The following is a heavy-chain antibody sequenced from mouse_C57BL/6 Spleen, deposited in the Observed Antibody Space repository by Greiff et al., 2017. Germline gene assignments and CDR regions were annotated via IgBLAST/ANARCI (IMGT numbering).Heavy chain of an antibody. D-gene: IGHD1-1*01. J-gene: IGHJ2*01. CDR3: ARTYYGSSYPYYFDY. Sequence: VQLQQSGPELVKPGASVKISCKASGYAFSSSWMNWVKQRPGKGLEWIGRIYPGDGDTNYNGKFKGKATLTADKSSSTAYMQLSSLTSEDSAVYFCARTYYGSSYPYYFDYWGQGTTLTVSS. CDR1: GYAFSSSW. V-gene: IGHV1-82*01. CDR2: IYPGDGDT.